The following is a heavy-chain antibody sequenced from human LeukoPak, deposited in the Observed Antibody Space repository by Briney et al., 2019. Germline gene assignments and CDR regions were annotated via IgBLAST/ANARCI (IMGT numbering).Heavy chain of an antibody. CDR3: VTGYYEPFDD. D-gene: IGHD3-3*01. J-gene: IGHJ4*01. V-gene: IGHV4-59*07. Sequence: SVTLSLTCSVSGASLSSYYLGWIRQSPGKGLEWLGYITHTGKTDYNPSLKNRGTMSLDTSNTRLSLRLTTVTAADTAVYYCVTGYYEPFDDWGQGTLVTVSS. CDR2: ITHTGKT. CDR1: GASLSSYY.